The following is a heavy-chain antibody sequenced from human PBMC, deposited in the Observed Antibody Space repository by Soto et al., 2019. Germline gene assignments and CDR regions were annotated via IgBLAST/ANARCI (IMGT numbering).Heavy chain of an antibody. D-gene: IGHD5-18*01. CDR3: SRGRGYSYGLDP. Sequence: QVQLQESGPGLVKPSQTLSLTCTVSGDSISSNNNYWSWIRQPPGEGLEWIGLISYSGTTSYSPSLKSRVATSLATSKNQFSLSLSSVTAADTAVYYCSRGRGYSYGLDPWGQGTLVTVSS. J-gene: IGHJ5*02. V-gene: IGHV4-30-4*01. CDR1: GDSISSNNNY. CDR2: ISYSGTT.